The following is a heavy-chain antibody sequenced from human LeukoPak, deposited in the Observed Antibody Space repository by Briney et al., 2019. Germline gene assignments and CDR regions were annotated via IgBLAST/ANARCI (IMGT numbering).Heavy chain of an antibody. J-gene: IGHJ6*02. CDR1: GYTFTSYG. CDR2: ISAYNGNT. Sequence: GASVKVSCKASGYTFTSYGISWVRQAPGQGLEWMGWISAYNGNTNYAQKLQGRVTMTTDTPTSTAYMELRSLRSDDTAVYYCARDAMVRGVTPWYYYYGMDVWGQGTTVTVSS. D-gene: IGHD3-10*01. CDR3: ARDAMVRGVTPWYYYYGMDV. V-gene: IGHV1-18*01.